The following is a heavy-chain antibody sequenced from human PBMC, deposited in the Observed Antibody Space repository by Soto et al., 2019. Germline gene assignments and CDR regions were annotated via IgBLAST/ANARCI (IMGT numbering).Heavy chain of an antibody. CDR2: LNAGNGNT. D-gene: IGHD3-16*01. V-gene: IGHV1-3*01. CDR1: GYSFTSYA. J-gene: IGHJ6*02. CDR3: ARVGGRTYYSYNDMDV. Sequence: QVQLVQSGAEVKKPGASVKVSCKASGYSFTSYAMHWVRQAPGQRLEWMGWLNAGNGNTKYSQKFQGRVTITRDTSASTAYMELSSLRSEDTAVYYCARVGGRTYYSYNDMDVWGQGTTVTVSS.